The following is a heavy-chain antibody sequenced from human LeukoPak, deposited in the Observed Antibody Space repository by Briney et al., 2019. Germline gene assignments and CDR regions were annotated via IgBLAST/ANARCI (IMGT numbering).Heavy chain of an antibody. J-gene: IGHJ6*03. Sequence: GASVKVSCKASGYTFTGHYIHWVRQAPGQGLEWVGWVNPKSGGTNYAQKFLDRVTMTTDMSISTAYMELIRLRSRDTAVYFCARGSSKYVFGYYTDVWGKGTSIIVSS. CDR1: GYTFTGHY. D-gene: IGHD4-11*01. CDR3: ARGSSKYVFGYYTDV. CDR2: VNPKSGGT. V-gene: IGHV1-2*02.